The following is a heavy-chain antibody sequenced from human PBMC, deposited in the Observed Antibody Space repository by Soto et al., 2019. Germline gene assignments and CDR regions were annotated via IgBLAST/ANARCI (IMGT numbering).Heavy chain of an antibody. J-gene: IGHJ6*03. CDR3: EKTAGYYYYYYMDV. CDR1: GFTFSSYA. Sequence: GGSLRLSCAASGFTFSSYAMSWVRQAPGKGLEWVSAISGSGGSTYYADSVKGRFTISRDNSKNTLYLQMNSLRAEDTAVYYCEKTAGYYYYYYMDVWGKGTTVTVSS. V-gene: IGHV3-23*01. D-gene: IGHD6-13*01. CDR2: ISGSGGST.